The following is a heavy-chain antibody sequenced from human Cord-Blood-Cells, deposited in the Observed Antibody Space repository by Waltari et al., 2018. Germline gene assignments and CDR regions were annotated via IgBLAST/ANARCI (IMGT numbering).Heavy chain of an antibody. J-gene: IGHJ6*02. D-gene: IGHD6-6*01. Sequence: QVQLVQSGAEVKKPGSSVKVSCKASGGTFSSYAISWVRQDPGQGLEWMGGIIPIFGTANYAQKFQGRVTITADESTSTAYMELSSLRSEDTAVYYCARYSSSSSGIYYYYYGMDVWGQGTTVTVSS. V-gene: IGHV1-69*01. CDR3: ARYSSSSSGIYYYYYGMDV. CDR1: GGTFSSYA. CDR2: IIPIFGTA.